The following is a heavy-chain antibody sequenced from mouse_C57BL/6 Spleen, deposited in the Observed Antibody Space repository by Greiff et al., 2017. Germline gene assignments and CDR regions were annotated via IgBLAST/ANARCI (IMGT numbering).Heavy chain of an antibody. V-gene: IGHV5-16*01. D-gene: IGHD2-3*01. CDR2: INYDGSST. Sequence: EVQRVESEGGLVQPGSSMKLSCTASGFTFSDYYMAWVRQVPEKGLEWVANINYDGSSTYYLDSLKSRFIISRDNAKNILYLQMSSLKSEDTATYYCAREGVTPYYAMDYWGQGTSVTVSS. J-gene: IGHJ4*01. CDR3: AREGVTPYYAMDY. CDR1: GFTFSDYY.